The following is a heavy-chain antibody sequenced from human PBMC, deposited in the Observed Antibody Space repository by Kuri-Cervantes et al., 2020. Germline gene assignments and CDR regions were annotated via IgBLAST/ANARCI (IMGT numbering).Heavy chain of an antibody. D-gene: IGHD6-13*01. V-gene: IGHV3-30*02. J-gene: IGHJ4*02. Sequence: GGSLRLSCAASGFSYSSYGMHWVRQAPGKGLEWVAVIWYDGSNEYYADSVKGRFTISRDTSNNTLYLQMNSLGAEDTAVYYCAKDRSSSWAFDYWGQGTLVTVSS. CDR3: AKDRSSSWAFDY. CDR1: GFSYSSYG. CDR2: IWYDGSNE.